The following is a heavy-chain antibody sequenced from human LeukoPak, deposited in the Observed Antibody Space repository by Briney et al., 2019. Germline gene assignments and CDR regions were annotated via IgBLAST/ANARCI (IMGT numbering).Heavy chain of an antibody. Sequence: GWSMRLSCAASGFTFSSYAMSWVRKAPGKGLEWVSAISGSGGSTYYADSVKGRFTISRDNSKNTLYLQMNSLRAEDTAVYYCAKVPFRYYDSSGYYDYWGQGTLVTASS. D-gene: IGHD3-22*01. CDR1: GFTFSSYA. J-gene: IGHJ4*02. CDR3: AKVPFRYYDSSGYYDY. V-gene: IGHV3-23*01. CDR2: ISGSGGST.